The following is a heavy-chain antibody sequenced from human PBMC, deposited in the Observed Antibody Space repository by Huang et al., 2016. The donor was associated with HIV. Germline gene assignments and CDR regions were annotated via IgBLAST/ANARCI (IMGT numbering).Heavy chain of an antibody. CDR2: IYYKGST. J-gene: IGHJ6*03. D-gene: IGHD3-10*01. CDR3: ARHREGPVAYYSGWGSHLNYMDV. V-gene: IGHV4-39*01. CDR1: GGSIRSSDYH. Sequence: QLLLQESGPGLVKPSEALALTCAVSGGSIRSSDYHWGWIRQPPGKGLEWIGSIYYKGSTHYSPSLKSGVTIAVDTSKNLFFLSLTSMTAADTAVYYCARHREGPVAYYSGWGSHLNYMDVWGRGRTVVVSS.